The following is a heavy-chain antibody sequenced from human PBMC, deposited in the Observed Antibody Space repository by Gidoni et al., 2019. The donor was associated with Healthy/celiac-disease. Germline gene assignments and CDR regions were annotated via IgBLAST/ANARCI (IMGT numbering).Heavy chain of an antibody. J-gene: IGHJ3*02. CDR3: AKDRYYDSRGPWAAFDI. V-gene: IGHV3-9*01. CDR1: GFPFDSYP. D-gene: IGHD3-22*01. CDR2: ISWNSGSI. Sequence: EVQLVESGGGLVQPGRSLRLSCAASGFPFDSYPMHWVRQAPGKGLEWVSGISWNSGSIGYADSVKGRFTISRDNAKNSLYLQMNSLRAEDTALYYCAKDRYYDSRGPWAAFDIWGQGTMVTVSS.